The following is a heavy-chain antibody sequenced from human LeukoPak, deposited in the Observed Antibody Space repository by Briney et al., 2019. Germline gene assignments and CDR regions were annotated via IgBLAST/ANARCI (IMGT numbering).Heavy chain of an antibody. J-gene: IGHJ4*02. Sequence: GGSLRLSCAASGFTFDDYAMHWVRQAPGKGLEWVSGISWNSGSIGYADSVKGRFTISRDNAKNSLYLQMNSLRAEDTALYYCAKSATYYDFLTSLDYWGQGTLVTVSS. CDR1: GFTFDDYA. D-gene: IGHD3-9*01. CDR2: ISWNSGSI. CDR3: AKSATYYDFLTSLDY. V-gene: IGHV3-9*01.